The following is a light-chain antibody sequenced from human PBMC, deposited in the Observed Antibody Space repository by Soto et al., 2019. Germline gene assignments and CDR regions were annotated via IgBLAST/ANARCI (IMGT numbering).Light chain of an antibody. J-gene: IGLJ2*01. Sequence: VLTQSPSVSASLGASVKLTCTLTSGPSSFAVTWHQQQPEMGPRFLIKLNSDGTYTKPEGIPDRFSGSSSGAERYLTIASLHSEDEADYFCQTWGSGIQVFGGGTKVTVL. CDR3: QTWGSGIQV. CDR2: LNSDGTY. V-gene: IGLV4-69*01. CDR1: SGPSSFA.